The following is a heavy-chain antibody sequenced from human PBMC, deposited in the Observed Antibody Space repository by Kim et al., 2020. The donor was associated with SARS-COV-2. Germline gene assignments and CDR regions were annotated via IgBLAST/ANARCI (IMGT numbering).Heavy chain of an antibody. D-gene: IGHD2-15*01. Sequence: GGSLRLSCVASGFNVRFTYLSWVRQAPGKGLEWVSIIYGGETTFYADSVKGRFTVSRDNSMNTLYLQMSSLRVEDTATYYCARDLRGYCSGGSCYAMDVWSQGTTVTVSS. CDR2: IYGGETT. CDR1: GFNVRFTY. J-gene: IGHJ6*02. V-gene: IGHV3-53*05. CDR3: ARDLRGYCSGGSCYAMDV.